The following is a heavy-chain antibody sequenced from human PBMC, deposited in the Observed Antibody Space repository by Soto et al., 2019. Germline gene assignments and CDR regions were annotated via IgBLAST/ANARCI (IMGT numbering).Heavy chain of an antibody. Sequence: EVQLVESGGGLVQPGRSLRLSCAASGFTFDDYAMHWVRQAPGKGLEWVSGIRWNSGSRGYADSVKGRFTISRDNAKNSLYLQMNSLRTEDTALYYCAKDRMGAAGSLQHWGQGTLVTVSS. D-gene: IGHD6-13*01. V-gene: IGHV3-9*01. CDR2: IRWNSGSR. J-gene: IGHJ1*01. CDR3: AKDRMGAAGSLQH. CDR1: GFTFDDYA.